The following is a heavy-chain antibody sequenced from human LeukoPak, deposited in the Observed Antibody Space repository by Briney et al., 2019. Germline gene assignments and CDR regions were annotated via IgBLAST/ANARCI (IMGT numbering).Heavy chain of an antibody. J-gene: IGHJ5*02. CDR1: GFTFSRYA. CDR3: AKARIVATKNWFDP. V-gene: IGHV3-23*01. D-gene: IGHD5-12*01. CDR2: ISGSGGRT. Sequence: PGGSLRLSCAASGFTFSRYAMSWVRQAPGKGLEWVSAISGSGGRTYYADSVKGRFTISRDNSKNTLYLQMNSLRAEDTAVYYCAKARIVATKNWFDPWGQGTLVTVSS.